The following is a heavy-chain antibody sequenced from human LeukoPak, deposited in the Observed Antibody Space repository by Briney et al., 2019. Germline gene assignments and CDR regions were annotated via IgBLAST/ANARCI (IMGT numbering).Heavy chain of an antibody. J-gene: IGHJ6*03. CDR3: ARVTHEYYDFWSGSTPNYYYYYYMDV. CDR2: INHSGST. CDR1: GGSFSGYY. D-gene: IGHD3-3*01. Sequence: SETLSLTCAVYGGSFSGYYWSWIRQPPGKGLEWIGEINHSGSTNYNPSLKRRVTISVDTSTNQYSLKLSSVTTADTAVYYYARVTHEYYDFWSGSTPNYYYYYYMDVWGKGTTVTVSS. V-gene: IGHV4-34*01.